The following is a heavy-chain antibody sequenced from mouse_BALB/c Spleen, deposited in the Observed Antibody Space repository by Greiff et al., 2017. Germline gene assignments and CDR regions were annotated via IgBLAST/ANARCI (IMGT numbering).Heavy chain of an antibody. CDR3: TIYDYDGGAWFAY. CDR2: IYPSDSYT. V-gene: IGHV1-69*02. J-gene: IGHJ3*01. D-gene: IGHD2-4*01. Sequence: QVQLQQPGAELVRPGASVKLSCKASGYTFTSYWINWVKQRPGQGLEWIGNIYPSDSYTNYNQKFKDKATLTVDKSSSTAYMQLSSPTSEDSAVYYCTIYDYDGGAWFAYWGQGTLVTVSA. CDR1: GYTFTSYW.